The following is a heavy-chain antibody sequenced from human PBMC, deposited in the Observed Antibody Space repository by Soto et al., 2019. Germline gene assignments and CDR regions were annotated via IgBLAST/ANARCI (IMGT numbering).Heavy chain of an antibody. J-gene: IGHJ4*02. CDR1: GYTFTTYG. V-gene: IGHV1-18*01. CDR3: AKGYNYGYGDY. Sequence: QVQLVQSGAEVKKPGASVKVSCRASGYTFTTYGISWVRQAPGQGLEWMGWISGYNGNTNYAQKFQGRVTMTTDTSASTAYMELRSLRSADTAVYFCAKGYNYGYGDYWGLGTLVTVSS. D-gene: IGHD5-18*01. CDR2: ISGYNGNT.